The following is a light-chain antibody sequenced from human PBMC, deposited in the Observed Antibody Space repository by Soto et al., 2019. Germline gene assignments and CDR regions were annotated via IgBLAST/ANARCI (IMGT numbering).Light chain of an antibody. V-gene: IGLV1-40*01. Sequence: QSVLTQPPSVSGAPGQRVTISCTGSSSNIGAGYDVHWYQQLPGTAPKLLIYANNNRPSGVPGRFSGSKSGTSASLATTGLQAEDEADYYCQSYDSSLSASDWVFGGGTKLTVL. CDR1: SSNIGAGYD. J-gene: IGLJ3*02. CDR2: ANN. CDR3: QSYDSSLSASDWV.